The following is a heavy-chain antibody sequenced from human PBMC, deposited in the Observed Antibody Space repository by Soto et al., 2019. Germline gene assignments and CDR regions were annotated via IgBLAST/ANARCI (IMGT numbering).Heavy chain of an antibody. D-gene: IGHD2-15*01. Sequence: PGGSLRLSCAASGFTFSSYGMHWVRQAPGKGLEWVAVISYDGSNKYYADSVKGRFTISRDNSKNTLYLQMNSLRAEDTAVYYCAKEGGDCSGGSCYFYYYYGMDVWGQGTTVTVYS. J-gene: IGHJ6*02. CDR1: GFTFSSYG. CDR3: AKEGGDCSGGSCYFYYYYGMDV. CDR2: ISYDGSNK. V-gene: IGHV3-30*18.